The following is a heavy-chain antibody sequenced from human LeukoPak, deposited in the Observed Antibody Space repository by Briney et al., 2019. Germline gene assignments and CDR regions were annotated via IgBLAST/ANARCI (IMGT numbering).Heavy chain of an antibody. CDR1: GFTFSSYA. J-gene: IGHJ4*02. D-gene: IGHD3-3*01. V-gene: IGHV3-30-3*01. CDR2: ISYDGSNK. CDR3: ARDVPLARNYDFWSGSLDY. Sequence: GGSLRLSCAASGFTFSSYAMHWVRQAPGKGLEWVAVISYDGSNKYYADSVKGRFTISRDNSKNTLYLQMNSLRAEDTAVYYCARDVPLARNYDFWSGSLDYWGQGTLVTVSS.